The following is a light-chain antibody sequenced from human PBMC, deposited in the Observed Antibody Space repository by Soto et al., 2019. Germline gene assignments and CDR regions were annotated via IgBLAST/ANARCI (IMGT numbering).Light chain of an antibody. CDR1: RGIRDW. Sequence: IHMTQSPSSVAASLGDRVTLAXRARRGIRDWLAWYQQHPGXAPNXXXDTXSTLPRGGPSRFSGSGSGNDFTLPIGSLQPDYFANYYCQESYSTTWTFGQGTKVDIK. CDR2: TXS. J-gene: IGKJ1*01. CDR3: QESYSTTWT. V-gene: IGKV1D-12*01.